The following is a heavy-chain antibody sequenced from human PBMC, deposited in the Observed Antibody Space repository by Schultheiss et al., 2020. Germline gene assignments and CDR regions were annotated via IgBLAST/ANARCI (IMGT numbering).Heavy chain of an antibody. CDR1: GGSISSGGYY. D-gene: IGHD2-21*02. CDR3: ARGGTVVVTAIFDY. V-gene: IGHV4-31*03. Sequence: LRLSCTVSGGSISSGGYYWSWIRQHPGKGLEWIGYIYYSGSTYYNPSLKSRVTISVDTSKNQFSLKLSSVTAADTAVYYCARGGTVVVTAIFDYWGQGTLVTVSS. CDR2: IYYSGST. J-gene: IGHJ4*02.